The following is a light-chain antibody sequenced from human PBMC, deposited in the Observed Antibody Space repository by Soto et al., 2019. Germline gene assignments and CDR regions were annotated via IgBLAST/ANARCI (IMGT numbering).Light chain of an antibody. CDR3: QQSDTTPWT. CDR2: AAS. Sequence: DIQMTQSPSSLSASVGDRVTITCRASQSISSYLNWFQLKPGTAPKLLIFAASTLQSGVPSRFSGSGSGTDFTLTISSLQPEDFATYYCQQSDTTPWTFGQGTKVEIK. V-gene: IGKV1-39*01. CDR1: QSISSY. J-gene: IGKJ1*01.